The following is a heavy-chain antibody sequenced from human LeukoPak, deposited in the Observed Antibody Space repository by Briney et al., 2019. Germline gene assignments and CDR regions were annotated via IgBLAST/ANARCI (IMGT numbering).Heavy chain of an antibody. CDR2: ISAYNGNT. Sequence: ASEKVSCKASGYTFTSYGISWVRQAPGQGLEWMGWISAYNGNTSYAQKLQGRVTMTTDTPTSTAYMELRSLRSDDTAVYYCARDAPMTTVTTASRWDYYYYYGMDVWGQGTTVTVSS. D-gene: IGHD4-17*01. CDR3: ARDAPMTTVTTASRWDYYYYYGMDV. V-gene: IGHV1-18*01. J-gene: IGHJ6*02. CDR1: GYTFTSYG.